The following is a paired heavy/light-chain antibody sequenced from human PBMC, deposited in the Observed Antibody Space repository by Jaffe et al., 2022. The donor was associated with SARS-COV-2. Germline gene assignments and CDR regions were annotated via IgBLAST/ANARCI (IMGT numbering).Heavy chain of an antibody. V-gene: IGHV3-30*04. Sequence: QVQLVESGGGVVQPRRSLRLSCAASGFTFSIYAMHWVRQAPGQGLEWVAVISYDATNKYYADSVKGRFTISRDNSKSTLYLQMNSLRTEDSAVYYCARDLYGGNSGVESWGQGTLVTVSS. J-gene: IGHJ5*02. CDR3: ARDLYGGNSGVES. CDR2: ISYDATNK. CDR1: GFTFSIYA. D-gene: IGHD4-17*01.
Light chain of an antibody. Sequence: SYELTQPPSVSVSPGQTARITCSGDALPKKYAYWYQQKSGQAPVLVIYEDSKRPSGIPERFSGSSSGTMATLTISGAQVEDEADYYCYSRDSSDNHKGVFGGGTKLTVL. CDR1: ALPKKY. CDR3: YSRDSSDNHKGV. CDR2: EDS. V-gene: IGLV3-10*01. J-gene: IGLJ3*02.